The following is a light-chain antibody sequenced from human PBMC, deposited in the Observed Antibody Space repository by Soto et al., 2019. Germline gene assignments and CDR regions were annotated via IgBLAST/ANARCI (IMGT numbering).Light chain of an antibody. CDR3: QHYGNTPPSVT. Sequence: EIVMTQSPGTLSLSPGEGATLSCRASRSLSSSYLVWYQQKPGQAPRLLIYGASSRATGIPDRFSGSGSGTDFTLTISRLEPEDFAVYYCQHYGNTPPSVTFGPGTKVDIK. V-gene: IGKV3-20*01. CDR2: GAS. CDR1: RSLSSSY. J-gene: IGKJ3*01.